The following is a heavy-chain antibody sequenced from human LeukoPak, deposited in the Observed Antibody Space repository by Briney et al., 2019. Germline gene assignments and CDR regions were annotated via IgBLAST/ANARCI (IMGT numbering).Heavy chain of an antibody. CDR3: AKGGKWDVTPFDY. D-gene: IGHD1-26*01. CDR1: GFTFSSYW. J-gene: IGHJ4*02. Sequence: SGGSLRLSCAASGFTFSSYWMNWVRQAPRKGLVWVSRIASDGSSTTYADSVKGRFSISRDNAKNTLYLQVNSLRAEDTAVYYCAKGGKWDVTPFDYWGQGTLVTVSS. V-gene: IGHV3-74*01. CDR2: IASDGSST.